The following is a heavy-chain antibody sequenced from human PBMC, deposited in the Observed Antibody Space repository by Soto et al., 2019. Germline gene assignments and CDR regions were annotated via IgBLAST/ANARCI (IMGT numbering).Heavy chain of an antibody. V-gene: IGHV1-8*01. CDR2: MNPNGGNT. Sequence: QGLEWMGWMNPNGGNTGYAKKFQGRVTMTRNTSISTAYMELSSLRSEDTAVYYCARGVGLRWIFGGVRYSGMDFWGQGTTVTVSS. CDR3: ARGVGLRWIFGGVRYSGMDF. D-gene: IGHD3-3*01. J-gene: IGHJ6*02.